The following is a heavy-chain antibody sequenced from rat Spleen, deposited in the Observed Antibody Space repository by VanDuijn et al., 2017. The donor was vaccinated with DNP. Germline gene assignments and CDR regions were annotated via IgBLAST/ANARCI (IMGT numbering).Heavy chain of an antibody. CDR2: INTGSGGT. CDR3: ARSWVGVRGIWFAY. Sequence: QVQLRXXGAEPAXXGSSXXISXXXSGXXXTTXXMTXXXQTTVQGLEYLGYINTGSGGTNYNEKFRGKATLTVDTSSNTAFMQLSSLTPDDSAVYYCARSWVGVRGIWFAYWGQGTLVTVSS. V-gene: IGHV1-43*01. CDR1: GXXXTTXX. D-gene: IGHD4-3*01. J-gene: IGHJ3*01.